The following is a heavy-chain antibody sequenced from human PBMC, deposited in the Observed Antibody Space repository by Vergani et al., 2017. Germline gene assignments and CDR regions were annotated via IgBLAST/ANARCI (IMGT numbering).Heavy chain of an antibody. D-gene: IGHD2-15*01. CDR3: ARDSERRMLLHCFDY. V-gene: IGHV3-23*01. J-gene: IGHJ4*02. CDR2: ISGSGGST. Sequence: EVQLLESGGGLVQPGGSLRLSCAASGFTFSSYAMSWVRQAPGKGLEWVSAISGSGGSTYYADSVKGRFTISRDKSKNTLYLQMNSLRAEDTAVYYCARDSERRMLLHCFDYWGQGTLVTVSS. CDR1: GFTFSSYA.